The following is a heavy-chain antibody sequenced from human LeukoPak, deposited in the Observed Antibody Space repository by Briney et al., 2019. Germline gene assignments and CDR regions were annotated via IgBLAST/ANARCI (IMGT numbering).Heavy chain of an antibody. V-gene: IGHV1-18*01. CDR3: ARGSLPYGSGSYVDY. D-gene: IGHD3-10*01. J-gene: IGHJ4*02. Sequence: GASVKASCKASGYTFTSYGFSWVRQAPGQGLEWMGWISAYNGNTNYAQKLQGRVTMTTDTSTSTAYMELRSLRSDDTAVYYCARGSLPYGSGSYVDYWGQGTLVTVSS. CDR1: GYTFTSYG. CDR2: ISAYNGNT.